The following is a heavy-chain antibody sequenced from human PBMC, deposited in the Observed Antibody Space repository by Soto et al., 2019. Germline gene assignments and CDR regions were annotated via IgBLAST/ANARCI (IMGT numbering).Heavy chain of an antibody. V-gene: IGHV1-2*04. Sequence: GASVKVSCKASGYTFTGYYMHWVRQAPGQGLEWMGWINPNSGGTNYAQKFQGWVTMTRDTSISTAYMELSRLRSDDTAVYYCARGGDILTGYRYYYYYYMDVWGKGTTVTVSS. J-gene: IGHJ6*03. D-gene: IGHD3-9*01. CDR2: INPNSGGT. CDR3: ARGGDILTGYRYYYYYYMDV. CDR1: GYTFTGYY.